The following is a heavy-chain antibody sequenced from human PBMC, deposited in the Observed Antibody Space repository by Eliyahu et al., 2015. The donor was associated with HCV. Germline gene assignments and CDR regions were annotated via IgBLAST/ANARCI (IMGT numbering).Heavy chain of an antibody. Sequence: EVQLVESGGGLVKPGGSLRLSCAASGFTFSSYSMNWVRQAPGKGLEWVSSISSSSSYIYYADSVKGRFTISRDNAKNSLYLQMNSLRAEDTAVYYCARVLGSQQWLLAGWGQGTLVTVSS. CDR2: ISSSSSYI. CDR3: ARVLGSQQWLLAG. CDR1: GFTFSSYS. D-gene: IGHD6-19*01. J-gene: IGHJ4*02. V-gene: IGHV3-21*01.